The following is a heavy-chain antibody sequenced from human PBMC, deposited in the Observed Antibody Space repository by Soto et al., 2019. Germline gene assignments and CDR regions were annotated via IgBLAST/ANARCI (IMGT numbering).Heavy chain of an antibody. CDR3: VRPIQSGRNYGLDV. CDR2: IYDNGTT. CDR1: GLTVSNAY. D-gene: IGHD3-10*01. Sequence: EVQLVESGGGLIQPGGSLRLSCAASGLTVSNAYMAWVRQAPGMGLEWVSVIYDNGTTYYADSVKGRFTISRDTSTNTLYLHMDSLNAEDTAVCYCVRPIQSGRNYGLDVWGQGNTVTVSS. V-gene: IGHV3-53*01. J-gene: IGHJ6*02.